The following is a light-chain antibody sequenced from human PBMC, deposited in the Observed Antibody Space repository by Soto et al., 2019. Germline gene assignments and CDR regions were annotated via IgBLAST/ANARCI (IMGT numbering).Light chain of an antibody. CDR2: KAS. J-gene: IGKJ1*01. CDR3: QQYSSFPWT. V-gene: IGKV1-5*03. Sequence: DIQMTQSPSAMSASVGDRVTITCRASQSIGSWLAWYQQTEGKAPKVLIYKASNLERGVPSRFSGSGSGTEFTLTISSLQAADFATYYCQQYSSFPWTFGQGTKVDIK. CDR1: QSIGSW.